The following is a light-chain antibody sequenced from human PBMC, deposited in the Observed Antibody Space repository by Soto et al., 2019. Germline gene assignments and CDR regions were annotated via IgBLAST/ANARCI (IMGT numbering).Light chain of an antibody. Sequence: SYDLTQPPSVSVSPGQTARITCSGDALPKQYAYWYQQKPGQAPVLVIYKDSERPSGIPERFSGSSSGTTVTLTISGVQAEDEADYYCQSADSSGTYVVFGGGTKATVL. J-gene: IGLJ2*01. CDR1: ALPKQY. CDR2: KDS. CDR3: QSADSSGTYVV. V-gene: IGLV3-25*02.